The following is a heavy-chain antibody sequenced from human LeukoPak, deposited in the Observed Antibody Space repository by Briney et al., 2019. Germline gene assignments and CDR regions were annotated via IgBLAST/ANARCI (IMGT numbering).Heavy chain of an antibody. V-gene: IGHV3-23*01. D-gene: IGHD2-15*01. CDR1: GFTFSTYN. CDR3: AKELYCSGGSCFIRSFDY. CDR2: ISGSGGST. J-gene: IGHJ4*02. Sequence: PGGSLRLSCEASGFTFSTYNMNWVRQAPGKGLEWVSAISGSGGSTYYADSVKGRFTISRDNSKNTLYLQMNSLRAEDTAVYYCAKELYCSGGSCFIRSFDYWGQGTLVTVSS.